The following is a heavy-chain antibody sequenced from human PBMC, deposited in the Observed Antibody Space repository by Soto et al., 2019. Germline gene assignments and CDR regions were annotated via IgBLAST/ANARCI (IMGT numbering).Heavy chain of an antibody. D-gene: IGHD3-3*01. CDR2: IKSKTDGGTT. CDR3: TTDPRGDYDFWSGYLEYFQH. Sequence: GGSLRLSCAASGFTFSNAWMNWVRQAPGKGLEWVGRIKSKTDGGTTDYAAPVKGRFTISRDDSKNTLYLQMNSLKTEDTAVYYCTTDPRGDYDFWSGYLEYFQHWGQGTLVTVSS. CDR1: GFTFSNAW. V-gene: IGHV3-15*07. J-gene: IGHJ1*01.